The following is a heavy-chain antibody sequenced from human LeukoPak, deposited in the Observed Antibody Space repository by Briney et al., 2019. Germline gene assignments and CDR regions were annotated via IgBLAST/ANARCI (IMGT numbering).Heavy chain of an antibody. CDR2: INHSGST. D-gene: IGHD2-2*01. Sequence: PSETLSLTCAVYGGSFSGYYWSWIRQPPGKGLEWIGEINHSGSTNYNPSLKSRVTISVDTSKNQFSLKLSSVTAADTAVYYCARGICTSCIGWFDPWGQGTLVTVSS. V-gene: IGHV4-34*01. J-gene: IGHJ5*02. CDR3: ARGICTSCIGWFDP. CDR1: GGSFSGYY.